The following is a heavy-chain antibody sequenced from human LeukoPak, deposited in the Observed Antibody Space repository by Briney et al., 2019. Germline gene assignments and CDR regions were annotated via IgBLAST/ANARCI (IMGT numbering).Heavy chain of an antibody. D-gene: IGHD2-15*01. CDR1: GGSISSSNW. J-gene: IGHJ4*02. CDR3: ARIVVVAAAYFDY. CDR2: IYYSGST. V-gene: IGHV4-4*02. Sequence: SGTLSLSCAVSGGSISSSNWWSWVRQPPGKGLEWIGYIYYSGSTNYNPSLKSRVTISVDTSKNQFSLKLSSVTAADTAVYYCARIVVVAAAYFDYWGQGTLVTVSS.